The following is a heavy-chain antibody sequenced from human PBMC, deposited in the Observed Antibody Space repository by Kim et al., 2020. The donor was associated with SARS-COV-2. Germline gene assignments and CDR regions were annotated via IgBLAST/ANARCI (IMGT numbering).Heavy chain of an antibody. CDR3: ARGRPGYASPTCFDY. CDR2: IYYSGST. Sequence: SETLSLTCTVSGGSISNYYWSWIRQPPGKGLEWIGYIYYSGSTNYNPSLKSRVNISVDTSKNQFSLKLSSVTAADTAVYYCARGRPGYASPTCFDYWGQGTLVTVSS. J-gene: IGHJ4*02. V-gene: IGHV4-59*01. D-gene: IGHD2-2*01. CDR1: GGSISNYY.